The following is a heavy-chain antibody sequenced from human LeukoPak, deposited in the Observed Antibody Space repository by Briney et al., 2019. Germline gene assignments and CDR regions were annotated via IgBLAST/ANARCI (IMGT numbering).Heavy chain of an antibody. D-gene: IGHD5-12*01. J-gene: IGHJ4*02. CDR1: GGSISTSNYY. CDR2: IYSSGST. Sequence: SETLSLTCTVSGGSISTSNYYWGWIRQPPGKGLGWIGSIYSSGSTYYNPSLKSRVTISLDTSKNHFSLKLSSVTAADTAVYYCARSGSGYLRYYFDYWGQGTLVTVSS. CDR3: ARSGSGYLRYYFDY. V-gene: IGHV4-39*07.